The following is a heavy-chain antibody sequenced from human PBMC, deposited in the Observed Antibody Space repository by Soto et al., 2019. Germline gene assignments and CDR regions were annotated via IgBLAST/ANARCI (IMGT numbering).Heavy chain of an antibody. CDR1: VVSFSGYY. CDR2: INHSGST. D-gene: IGHD2-2*02. Sequence: PSETLSLTCAFYVVSFSGYYWSCIRHPPGKWLEWIGEINHSGSTNYNPSLKSRVTISVDTSKNQFSLKLSSVTAADTAVYYCARGGRYCSSTSCYNYYYSYGIEVWGQGTTVNLSS. CDR3: ARGGRYCSSTSCYNYYYSYGIEV. V-gene: IGHV4-34*01. J-gene: IGHJ6*01.